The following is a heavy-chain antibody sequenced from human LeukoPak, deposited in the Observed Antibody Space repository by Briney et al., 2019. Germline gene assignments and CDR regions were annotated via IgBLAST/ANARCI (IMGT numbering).Heavy chain of an antibody. CDR3: ARSGETTIAYLD. Sequence: SETLSLTCAVSVGSFSSYHWSWTRQPPGKGLEWIGEINRSGSTHYNPSLKSRVTISVDASKNHFSLELSSVTAADTAVYFCARSGETTIAYLDWGQGTLVTVSS. CDR2: INRSGST. D-gene: IGHD1/OR15-1a*01. CDR1: VGSFSSYH. J-gene: IGHJ4*02. V-gene: IGHV4-34*01.